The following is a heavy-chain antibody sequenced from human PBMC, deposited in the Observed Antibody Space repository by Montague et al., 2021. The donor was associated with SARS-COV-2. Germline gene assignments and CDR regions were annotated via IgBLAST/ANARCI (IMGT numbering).Heavy chain of an antibody. J-gene: IGHJ4*02. CDR1: GFTFSSSA. CDR3: AKDGIYGIVY. D-gene: IGHD1-14*01. Sequence: RLSWSASGFTFSSSAMIWVRQAPGKGLEWISGIYADGVTTTYADSVKGRFTISRDNSKNTLFLQMNTLSAEDTAVYYCAKDGIYGIVYWGQGTLVAVSA. CDR2: IYADGVTT. V-gene: IGHV3-23*03.